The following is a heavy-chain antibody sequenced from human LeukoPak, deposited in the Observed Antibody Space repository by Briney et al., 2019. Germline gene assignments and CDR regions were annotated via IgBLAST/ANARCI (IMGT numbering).Heavy chain of an antibody. CDR2: ISGSGGST. V-gene: IGHV3-23*01. D-gene: IGHD3-16*02. J-gene: IGHJ4*02. CDR3: AKSYDYVWGSYRRDFDY. CDR1: GFTFSSYA. Sequence: GGSLRLPCAASGFTFSSYAMSWVRQAPGKGLEWVSAISGSGGSTYYADSVKGRFTISRDNSKNTLYLQMNSLRAEDTAVYYCAKSYDYVWGSYRRDFDYWGQGTLVTVSS.